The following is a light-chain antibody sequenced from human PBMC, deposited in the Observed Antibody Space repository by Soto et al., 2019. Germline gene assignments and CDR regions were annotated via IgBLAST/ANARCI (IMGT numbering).Light chain of an antibody. CDR2: EAS. J-gene: IGKJ2*01. CDR3: HHYNIWPPYT. Sequence: EIVVPQSRATLSVSPWESVTLSFRVCHKSGRALAWYLQKPGQVPRLLISEASNRATSIPGRFSGTGSGTEFTLTTHSLQSEDFAADYCHHYNIWPPYTFGQGTKVDI. CDR1: HKSGRA. V-gene: IGKV3D-15*01.